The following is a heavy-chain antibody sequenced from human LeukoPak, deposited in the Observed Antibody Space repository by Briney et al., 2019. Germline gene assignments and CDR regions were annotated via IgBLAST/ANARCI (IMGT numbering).Heavy chain of an antibody. Sequence: PGGSLRLSCAASGFTFNNYWMNWVRQTPGKGLVWVANINQDGGEKYYVDSVKGRFTISRDNAKNSLYLQMNSLRAEDTAAYYCATGRNCATCYLPDYWGQGTLVTVSS. D-gene: IGHD2-2*01. V-gene: IGHV3-7*01. CDR2: INQDGGEK. CDR1: GFTFNNYW. CDR3: ATGRNCATCYLPDY. J-gene: IGHJ4*02.